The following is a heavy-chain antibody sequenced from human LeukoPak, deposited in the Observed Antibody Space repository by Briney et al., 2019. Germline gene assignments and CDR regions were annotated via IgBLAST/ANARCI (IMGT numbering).Heavy chain of an antibody. D-gene: IGHD5-24*01. CDR1: GFTFSNYA. CDR2: ISYDGSNK. V-gene: IGHV3-30-3*01. CDR3: ARARFGYNRGPFDY. Sequence: PGGSLRLSCAASGFTFSNYAIHWVRQAPGKGLEWVAFISYDGSNKHYADSVKGRFTISRDNSKNTLYLQMNSLRPEDTAVYYCARARFGYNRGPFDYWGQGILVTASP. J-gene: IGHJ4*02.